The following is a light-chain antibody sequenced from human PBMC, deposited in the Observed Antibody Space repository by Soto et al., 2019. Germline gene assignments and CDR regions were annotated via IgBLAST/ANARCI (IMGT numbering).Light chain of an antibody. J-gene: IGKJ4*01. CDR3: QQRINWPLT. Sequence: EIVLTQSPATLSLSPGERATLSCRASQSISSHLAWYQQKPGQAPRLLIYGASNRATGIPARFSGSGSGTDFTLTISSLEPEDFAVCYCQQRINWPLTFGGGTKVEIK. V-gene: IGKV3-11*01. CDR1: QSISSH. CDR2: GAS.